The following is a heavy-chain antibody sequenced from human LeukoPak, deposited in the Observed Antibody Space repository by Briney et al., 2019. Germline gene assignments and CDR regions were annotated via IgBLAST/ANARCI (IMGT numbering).Heavy chain of an antibody. J-gene: IGHJ4*02. D-gene: IGHD2-2*01. CDR3: AKHPADIVVVPAAFDY. Sequence: GGSLRLSCAASGFTFSSYGMHWVRQAPGKGLEWVAFIRYDGSNKYYADSVKGRFTISRDNSKNTLYLQMNSLRAEDTAVYYCAKHPADIVVVPAAFDYWGQGTLVTVSS. V-gene: IGHV3-30*02. CDR1: GFTFSSYG. CDR2: IRYDGSNK.